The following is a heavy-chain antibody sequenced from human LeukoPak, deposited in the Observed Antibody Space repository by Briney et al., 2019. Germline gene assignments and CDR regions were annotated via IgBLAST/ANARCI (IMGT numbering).Heavy chain of an antibody. V-gene: IGHV4-39*01. D-gene: IGHD5-18*01. J-gene: IGHJ4*02. CDR1: GGSIISSSSY. Sequence: SETLSLTCTVSGGSIISSSSYWGWIRQPPGKGLEWIGSSYYSGSTYYNPSLKSRVTISVDTSRNQFSLMLSSVTAADTAVYYCTRQSGYSYGYVDYWGQGTLVTVSS. CDR3: TRQSGYSYGYVDY. CDR2: SYYSGST.